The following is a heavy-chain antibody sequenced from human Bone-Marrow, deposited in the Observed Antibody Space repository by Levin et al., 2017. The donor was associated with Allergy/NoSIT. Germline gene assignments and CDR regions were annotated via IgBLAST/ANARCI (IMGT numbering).Heavy chain of an antibody. V-gene: IGHV1-3*01. CDR1: GYTFTSYA. CDR3: ARDLDDGAGDYPYCYYYYGMDV. Sequence: GASVKVSCKASGYTFTSYAMHWVRQAPGQRLEWMGWINAGNGNTKYSQKFQGRVTITRDTSASTAYMELSSLRSEDTAVYYCARDLDDGAGDYPYCYYYYGMDVWGQGTTVTVSS. CDR2: INAGNGNT. D-gene: IGHD4-17*01. J-gene: IGHJ6*02.